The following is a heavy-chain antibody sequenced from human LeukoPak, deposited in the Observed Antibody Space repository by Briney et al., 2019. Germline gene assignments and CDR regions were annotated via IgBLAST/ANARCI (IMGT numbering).Heavy chain of an antibody. CDR1: GGSFSGYY. CDR2: INHSGST. D-gene: IGHD5-18*01. Sequence: SETLSLTCAVCGGSFSGYYWSWIRQPPGKGLEWIGEINHSGSTNYNPSLKSRVTISVDTSKNQYSLKLSSVTAADTAVYYCARGILQLWPDYWRQGTLVTVSS. CDR3: ARGILQLWPDY. J-gene: IGHJ4*02. V-gene: IGHV4-34*01.